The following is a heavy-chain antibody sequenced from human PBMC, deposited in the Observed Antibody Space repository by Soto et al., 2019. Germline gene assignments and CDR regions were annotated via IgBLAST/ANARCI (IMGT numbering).Heavy chain of an antibody. CDR1: GFTFSSYA. J-gene: IGHJ6*02. CDR3: ASKGGDIVVVPAAIGGRSPPLV. D-gene: IGHD2-2*01. CDR2: ISGSGGST. V-gene: IGHV3-23*01. Sequence: GGSLRLSCAASGFTFSSYAMSWVRQAPGKGLEWVSAISGSGGSTYYADSVKGRFTISRDNSKNTLYLQMNSLRAEDTAVYYCASKGGDIVVVPAAIGGRSPPLVWGQGTTVTVSS.